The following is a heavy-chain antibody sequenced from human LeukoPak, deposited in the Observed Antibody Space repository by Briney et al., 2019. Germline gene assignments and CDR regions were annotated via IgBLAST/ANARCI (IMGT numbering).Heavy chain of an antibody. CDR3: ARAGQGVAGTYSGAFDI. Sequence: PGGSLRLSCAASGFTFEDYAIHWVRQAPGKGLEWVSGISWNSGSIGYADSVKGRFTISRDNAKNSLYLQMNSLRAEDTAVYYCARAGQGVAGTYSGAFDIWGQGTMVTVSS. CDR2: ISWNSGSI. J-gene: IGHJ3*02. D-gene: IGHD6-19*01. CDR1: GFTFEDYA. V-gene: IGHV3-9*01.